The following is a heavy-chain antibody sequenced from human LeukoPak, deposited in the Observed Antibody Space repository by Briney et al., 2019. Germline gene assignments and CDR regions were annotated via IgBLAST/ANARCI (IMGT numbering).Heavy chain of an antibody. CDR3: ARGEQPIDY. V-gene: IGHV4-39*01. Sequence: SETLSLTCAVSGGSISSSSYYWGWIRQPPGKGLEWIGSIHYSGSTYYNPSLKSQVTISVDTSKNQFSLKLSSVTAADTAVYYCARGEQPIDYWGQGTLVTVSS. D-gene: IGHD1-26*01. J-gene: IGHJ4*02. CDR1: GGSISSSSYY. CDR2: IHYSGST.